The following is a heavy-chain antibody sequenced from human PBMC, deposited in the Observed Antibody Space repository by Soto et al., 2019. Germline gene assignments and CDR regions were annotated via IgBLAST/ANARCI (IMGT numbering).Heavy chain of an antibody. V-gene: IGHV4-31*03. Sequence: PSETLSLTCTVSGGSISSGGYYWSWIRQHPGKGLEWIGYIYYSGSTYYNPSLKSRVTISVDTSKNQFSLKLSSVTAADTAVYYCASGGGCSGGSCSKTTPFGYWGQGTLVTVSS. CDR1: GGSISSGGYY. CDR3: ASGGGCSGGSCSKTTPFGY. J-gene: IGHJ4*02. D-gene: IGHD2-15*01. CDR2: IYYSGST.